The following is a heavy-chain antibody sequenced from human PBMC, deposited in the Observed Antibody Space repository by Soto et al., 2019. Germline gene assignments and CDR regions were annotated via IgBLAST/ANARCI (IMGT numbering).Heavy chain of an antibody. V-gene: IGHV4-34*01. CDR3: ARCPSFYYGSGSYSGYFDY. CDR2: INHSGST. Sequence: SETLSLTCAVYGGSFSGYYWSWIRQPPGKGLEWIGEINHSGSTNYNPSLKSRVTISVDTSKNQFSLKLSSVTAADTAVYYCARCPSFYYGSGSYSGYFDYWGQGTLVTDYS. J-gene: IGHJ4*02. CDR1: GGSFSGYY. D-gene: IGHD3-10*01.